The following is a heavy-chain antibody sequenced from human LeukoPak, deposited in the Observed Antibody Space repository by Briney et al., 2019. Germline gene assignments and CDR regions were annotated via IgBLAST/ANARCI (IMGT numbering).Heavy chain of an antibody. Sequence: GSLRLSCAASGFTFSSYGMHWVRQAPGKGLEWVAVISYDGSNKYYADSVKGRFTISRDNSKSTLYLQMNSLRAEDTAVYYCAKDLRYSSSFMDYWGQGTLVTVSS. CDR2: ISYDGSNK. J-gene: IGHJ4*02. V-gene: IGHV3-30*18. CDR1: GFTFSSYG. D-gene: IGHD6-13*01. CDR3: AKDLRYSSSFMDY.